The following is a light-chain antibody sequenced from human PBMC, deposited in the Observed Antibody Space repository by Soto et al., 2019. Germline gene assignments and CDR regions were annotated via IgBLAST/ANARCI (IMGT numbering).Light chain of an antibody. CDR3: SLYVGNNNLV. V-gene: IGLV2-8*01. CDR2: EVS. J-gene: IGLJ2*01. Sequence: QSALTQPPSASGSPGQSVTISCTGTSSDVGDYNYVSWYQQHTGKAPKLMIYEVSKRPSGVPDRFSGSKSGNTASLTVSGLQSEDEADYYCSLYVGNNNLVFGGGTKVTVL. CDR1: SSDVGDYNY.